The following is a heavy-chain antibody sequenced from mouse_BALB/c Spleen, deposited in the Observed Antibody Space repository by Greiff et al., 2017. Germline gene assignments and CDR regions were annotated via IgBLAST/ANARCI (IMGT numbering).Heavy chain of an antibody. D-gene: IGHD2-4*01. CDR1: GYTFTDYW. CDR3: ARRDYDGYAMDY. CDR2: IDTSDSYT. J-gene: IGHJ4*01. Sequence: VQLQQPGAELVMPGASVKMSCKASGYTFTDYWMHWVKQRPGQGLEWIGAIDTSDSYTSYNQKFKGKATLTVDESSSTAYMQLSSLTSEDSAVYYCARRDYDGYAMDYWGQGTSVTVSS. V-gene: IGHV1-69*01.